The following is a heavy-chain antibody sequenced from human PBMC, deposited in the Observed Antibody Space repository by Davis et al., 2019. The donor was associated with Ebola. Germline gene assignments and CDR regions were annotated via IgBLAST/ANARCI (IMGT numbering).Heavy chain of an antibody. V-gene: IGHV3-11*01. CDR2: ISSSGNTI. J-gene: IGHJ6*04. D-gene: IGHD6-13*01. CDR3: ARDQQLPPVHYYYGMDV. CDR1: GFTFRNYW. Sequence: GGSLRLSCAASGFTFRNYWMSWVRQAPGKGLEWVSYISSSGNTIYYADSVKGRFTISRDNAKNSLYLQMNSLRAEDTAVYYCARDQQLPPVHYYYGMDVWGKGTTVTVSS.